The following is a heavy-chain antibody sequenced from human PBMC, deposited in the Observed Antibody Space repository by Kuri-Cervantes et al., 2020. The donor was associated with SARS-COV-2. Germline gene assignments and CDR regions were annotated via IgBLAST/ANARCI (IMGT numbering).Heavy chain of an antibody. V-gene: IGHV4-59*12. CDR3: ARESSWGGSYFS. CDR1: GGSISSYY. Sequence: GSLRLSCTVSGGSISSYYWSWIRQPPGKGLEWIGYIYYSGSTNYNPSLKSRVTISVDTSKNQFSLKLNSVTPEDTAVYYCARESSWGGSYFSWGQGTLVTVSS. CDR2: IYYSGST. J-gene: IGHJ5*02. D-gene: IGHD1-26*01.